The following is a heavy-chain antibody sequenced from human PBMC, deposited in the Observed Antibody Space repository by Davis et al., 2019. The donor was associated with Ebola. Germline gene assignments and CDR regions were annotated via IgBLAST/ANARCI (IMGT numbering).Heavy chain of an antibody. V-gene: IGHV4-34*01. Sequence: SETLSLTCAVYGGSFCASYWSWIRQHPGTGLEWIGEINHRGSTYYNPSLKSRVTISVDTSKNQFSLKLSSVTAADTAVYYCARVRVAGTHLYYYYYGMDVWGQGTTVTVSS. CDR3: ARVRVAGTHLYYYYYGMDV. CDR2: INHRGST. CDR1: GGSFCASY. J-gene: IGHJ6*02. D-gene: IGHD1-1*01.